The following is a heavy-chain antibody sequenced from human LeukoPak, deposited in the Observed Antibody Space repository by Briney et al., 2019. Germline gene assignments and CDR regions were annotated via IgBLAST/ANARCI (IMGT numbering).Heavy chain of an antibody. CDR2: IYTSGTIYTSGST. V-gene: IGHV4-4*07. D-gene: IGHD3-9*01. CDR1: DNSIISYY. CDR3: ARAHYDILTAYYGGWFDP. J-gene: IGHJ5*02. Sequence: SETLSLTCTVSDNSIISYYWSWIRQPAGEGLEWIGRIYTSGTIYTSGSTNYNPSLKSRVTMSVDTSKKQVSLKLTSVTAADTAVYYCARAHYDILTAYYGGWFDPWGQGILVAVSS.